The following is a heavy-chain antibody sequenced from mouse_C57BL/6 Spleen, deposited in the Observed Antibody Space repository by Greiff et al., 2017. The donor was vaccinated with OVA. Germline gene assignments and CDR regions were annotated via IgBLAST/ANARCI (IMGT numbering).Heavy chain of an antibody. D-gene: IGHD5-1-1*01. CDR2: IYPRSGNT. CDR1: GYTFTSSG. Sequence: QVQLQQSGAELARPGASVKLSCKASGYTFTSSGISWVKQRTGQGLEWIGEIYPRSGNTYYNEKFKGKATLTADKSSSTAYMELRSLTSEDSAVYFCARGYLDYWGQGTTLTVSS. V-gene: IGHV1-81*01. J-gene: IGHJ2*01. CDR3: ARGYLDY.